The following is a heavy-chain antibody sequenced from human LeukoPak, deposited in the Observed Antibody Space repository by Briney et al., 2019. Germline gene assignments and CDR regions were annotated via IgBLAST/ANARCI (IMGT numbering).Heavy chain of an antibody. CDR3: ARDVSGVSSVVEFDY. J-gene: IGHJ4*02. CDR2: IYYSGST. D-gene: IGHD3-3*01. V-gene: IGHV4-39*07. Sequence: SETLSLTCTVSGGSISSSSYYWGWIRQPPGKGLEWIGSIYYSGSTYYNPSLKSRVTISVDTSKNQFSLKLSSVTAADTAVYYCARDVSGVSSVVEFDYWGQGTLVTVSS. CDR1: GGSISSSSYY.